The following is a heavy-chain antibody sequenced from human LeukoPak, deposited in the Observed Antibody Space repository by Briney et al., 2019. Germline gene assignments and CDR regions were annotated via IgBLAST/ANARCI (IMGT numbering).Heavy chain of an antibody. J-gene: IGHJ6*03. V-gene: IGHV3-7*03. Sequence: GGSLRLSCEAFEFTFSNYWMSWVRQAPGKGLEWVANIHDDGSVKNYADSVKGRFTISRDNSKNTLYLQMNSLRAEDTAVYYCAKGGYCSGGSCYSGFYYYMDVWGKGTTVTISS. CDR1: EFTFSNYW. CDR3: AKGGYCSGGSCYSGFYYYMDV. D-gene: IGHD2-15*01. CDR2: IHDDGSVK.